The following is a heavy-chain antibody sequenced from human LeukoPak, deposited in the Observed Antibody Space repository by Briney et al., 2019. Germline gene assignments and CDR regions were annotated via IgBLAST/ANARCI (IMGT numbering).Heavy chain of an antibody. D-gene: IGHD4-17*01. Sequence: SVKVSCKASGGTFSSYAISWVRQAPGQGLEWMGGIIPIFGTANYAQKFQGRVTITADKSTSTAYMELSSLRSEDTAVYYCARYGYYYYYYMDVWGKGTTVTVSS. CDR3: ARYGYYYYYYMDV. CDR1: GGTFSSYA. CDR2: IIPIFGTA. J-gene: IGHJ6*03. V-gene: IGHV1-69*06.